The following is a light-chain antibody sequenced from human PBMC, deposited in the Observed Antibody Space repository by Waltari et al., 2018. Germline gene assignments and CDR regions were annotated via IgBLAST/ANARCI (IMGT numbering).Light chain of an antibody. V-gene: IGLV2-8*01. CDR2: EVN. Sequence: QSALTQPPSASGSPGQSVTISCSRSSRHVGSYIPVPWYQQHPGKAPRLSIYEVNKRPSGVPDRFSGSKSGNTASLTVSGLQSEDEAVYFCSSYTGIRSVIFGGGTHLSVL. CDR3: SSYTGIRSVI. J-gene: IGLJ2*01. CDR1: SRHVGSYIP.